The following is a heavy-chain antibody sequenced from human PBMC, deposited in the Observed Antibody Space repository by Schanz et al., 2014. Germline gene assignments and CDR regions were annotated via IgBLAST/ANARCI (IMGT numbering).Heavy chain of an antibody. CDR3: ARDRGHGDLPGDI. D-gene: IGHD4-17*01. CDR1: GGSISSSDW. J-gene: IGHJ3*02. V-gene: IGHV4-4*02. CDR2: IYHSGNT. Sequence: QVQLQESGPGLVKPSGTLSLTCAVSGGSISSSDWWSWVRQPPGKGLEWIGEIYHSGNTNYNPSLKSRVTMSVDTSKNQISLKLRSVTAADTAVYYCARDRGHGDLPGDIWGQGTMVTVSS.